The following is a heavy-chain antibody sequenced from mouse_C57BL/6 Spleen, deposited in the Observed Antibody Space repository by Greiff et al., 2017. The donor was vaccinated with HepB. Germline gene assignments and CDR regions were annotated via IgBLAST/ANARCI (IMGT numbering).Heavy chain of an antibody. D-gene: IGHD1-2*01. Sequence: VQLVETGGGLVRPGSSLKLSCVTSGFTFSNYRMHWLRQPPGKTLEWIALITVKSDNYGANYGESVKGRFAISRDDSQSIIYLEMHRLREEDTATYFCGIGRYYSSTIEAWGTGTPFT. CDR2: ITVKSDNYGA. CDR1: GFTFSNYR. V-gene: IGHV13-2*01. CDR3: GIGRYYSSTIEA. J-gene: IGHJ1*03.